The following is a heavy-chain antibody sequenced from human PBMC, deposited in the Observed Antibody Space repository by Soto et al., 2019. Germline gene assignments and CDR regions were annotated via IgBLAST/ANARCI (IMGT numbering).Heavy chain of an antibody. CDR3: AKSRDYYYDMNV. CDR1: GFTFSSYG. CDR2: ISFDGTNE. D-gene: IGHD2-2*01. J-gene: IGHJ6*02. Sequence: GGSLRLSCAASGFTFSSYGMHWVRQDPGKGLEWVAVISFDGTNEDHADSVKGRFTISRDNSKNTLYLQMNSLRADDTAVYYCAKSRDYYYDMNVWGQGTTVTVSS. V-gene: IGHV3-30*18.